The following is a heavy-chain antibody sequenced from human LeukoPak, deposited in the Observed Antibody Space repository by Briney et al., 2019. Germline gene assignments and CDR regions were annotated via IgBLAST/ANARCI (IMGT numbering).Heavy chain of an antibody. CDR1: GGSFSGYY. Sequence: SETLSLTCAVYGGSFSGYYWSWIRQPPGKGLEWIGEINHSGSTNYNPSLKSRVMMSVNTSKKQFSLRLTSVTAADTAIYYCAREITSGDYINYFDSWGQGTLVAVSS. CDR2: INHSGST. D-gene: IGHD4-17*01. V-gene: IGHV4-34*01. CDR3: AREITSGDYINYFDS. J-gene: IGHJ4*02.